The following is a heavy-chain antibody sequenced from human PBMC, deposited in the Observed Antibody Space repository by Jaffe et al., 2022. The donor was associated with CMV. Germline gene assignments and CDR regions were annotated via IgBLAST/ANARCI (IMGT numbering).Heavy chain of an antibody. CDR1: GFTFSSYA. Sequence: EVQLVESGGGLVQPGGSLRLSCAASGFTFSSYAMSWVRQAPGKGLEWVSAISGSGGSTYYADSVKGRFTISRDNSKNTLYLQMNSLRAEDTAVYYCAKGKPHSAWGYYYYMDVWGKGTTVTVSS. D-gene: IGHD3-16*01. V-gene: IGHV3-23*04. CDR2: ISGSGGST. CDR3: AKGKPHSAWGYYYYMDV. J-gene: IGHJ6*03.